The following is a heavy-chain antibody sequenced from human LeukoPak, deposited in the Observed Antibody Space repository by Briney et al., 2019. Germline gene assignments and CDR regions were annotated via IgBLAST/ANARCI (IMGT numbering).Heavy chain of an antibody. CDR1: GGPFSGYY. V-gene: IGHV4-34*01. Sequence: SETLSLTCVVYGGPFSGYYWSWIRQSPGKGLEWIGEINHRGSTNYNPSLKRRVTISLDTSKSQFSLKLSSVTAADTAVYYCAKSLYGSGSYYNWFDPWGQGTLVTVSS. CDR3: AKSLYGSGSYYNWFDP. J-gene: IGHJ5*02. CDR2: INHRGST. D-gene: IGHD3-10*01.